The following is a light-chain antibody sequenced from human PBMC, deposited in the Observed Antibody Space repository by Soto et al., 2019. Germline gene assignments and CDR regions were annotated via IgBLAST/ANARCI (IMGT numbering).Light chain of an antibody. J-gene: IGKJ4*01. CDR1: QNIFTY. Sequence: ETVLTQSPATLSLSPGERATLFCRASQNIFTYLAWYQQKPGQPPRLLIFDASNRAAGIPARFSGSGSGTDFNLTISSLEPEDFAVYYCQQRSDWPPLTFGGGTKVEIK. V-gene: IGKV3-11*01. CDR2: DAS. CDR3: QQRSDWPPLT.